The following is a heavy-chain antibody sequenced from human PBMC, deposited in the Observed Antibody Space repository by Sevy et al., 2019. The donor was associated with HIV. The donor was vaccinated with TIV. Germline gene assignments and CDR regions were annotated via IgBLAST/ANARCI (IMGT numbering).Heavy chain of an antibody. CDR1: GFIFNTYA. V-gene: IGHV3-30-3*01. D-gene: IGHD2-15*01. Sequence: GGSLRLSCAASGFIFNTYAMHWVRQAPGKGLEWVAVISYDGINKYYADSVKGRFTISRDNSRNTLDLQMNSLRFEDTALYYCASTGYCTGGSCYSPFGYWGQGTLVTVSS. J-gene: IGHJ4*02. CDR2: ISYDGINK. CDR3: ASTGYCTGGSCYSPFGY.